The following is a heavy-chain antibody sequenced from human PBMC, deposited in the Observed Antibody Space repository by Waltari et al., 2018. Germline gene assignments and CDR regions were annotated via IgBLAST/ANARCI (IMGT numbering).Heavy chain of an antibody. V-gene: IGHV4-34*01. CDR3: ARQDYDSSGLDAFDI. Sequence: QVQLQQWGAGLLKPSETLSLTCAVYGGSFSGSYWSWIRRPPGKGLEWIGEINHSGSTNYNPSLKSRVTISVDTSKNQFSLKLSSVTAADTAVYYCARQDYDSSGLDAFDIWGQGTMVTVSS. CDR2: INHSGST. D-gene: IGHD3-22*01. J-gene: IGHJ3*02. CDR1: GGSFSGSY.